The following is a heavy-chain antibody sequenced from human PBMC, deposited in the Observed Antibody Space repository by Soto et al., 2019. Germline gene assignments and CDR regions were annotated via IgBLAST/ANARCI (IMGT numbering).Heavy chain of an antibody. Sequence: ASVKVSCKASGYTFTRYGISWVRQAPEQGLEWMGWISAYNGNTNYAQKLQGRVTMTTDTSTSTAYMELRSLRSDDTAVYYCARDRGPYSYGCSGKDVWGQGTTVTVSS. CDR1: GYTFTRYG. CDR2: ISAYNGNT. CDR3: ARDRGPYSYGCSGKDV. D-gene: IGHD5-18*01. V-gene: IGHV1-18*01. J-gene: IGHJ6*02.